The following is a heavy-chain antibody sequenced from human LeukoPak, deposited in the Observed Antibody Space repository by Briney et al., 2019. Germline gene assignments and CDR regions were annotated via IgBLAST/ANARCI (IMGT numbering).Heavy chain of an antibody. D-gene: IGHD3-10*01. CDR1: IGSIGSSKW. Sequence: SETLSLTCSVSIGSIGSSKWWSWVRQSPVKGLEWIGEIYLYGTTNYNPSFTSRVTMSVDRSRNQFSLKLTSVTAADTAVYYCASADPVLLWFGDHKWYFDLWGRGTLVTVSS. CDR2: IYLYGTT. CDR3: ASADPVLLWFGDHKWYFDL. J-gene: IGHJ2*01. V-gene: IGHV4-4*02.